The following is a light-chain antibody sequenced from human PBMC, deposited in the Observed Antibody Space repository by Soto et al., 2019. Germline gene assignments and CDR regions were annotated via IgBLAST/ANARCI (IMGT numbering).Light chain of an antibody. Sequence: QSVLTQPPSVSGAPGQRVTISCTGSSSNIGAGYDVHWYQQLPGTAPKLLIYANSNRPSGVPDRFSGSKSGTSASLAITGLQAEDEADYYCQSYDSSLSGFGVFGTGTKLTVL. J-gene: IGLJ1*01. CDR3: QSYDSSLSGFGV. CDR1: SSNIGAGYD. CDR2: ANS. V-gene: IGLV1-40*01.